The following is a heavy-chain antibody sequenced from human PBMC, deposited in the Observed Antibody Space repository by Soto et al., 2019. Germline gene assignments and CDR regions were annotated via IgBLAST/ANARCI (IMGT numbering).Heavy chain of an antibody. J-gene: IGHJ4*02. CDR3: TTDPLGAH. Sequence: EEQLVESGGGLVKPGGSLRLSCTASGFTFSNAWMSWVRQAPGKGLERVGRVKSILDVGTTDYAAPVKGRFTISRDDSKNTLYGQMISLKTEDTAVYYCTTDPLGAHWGQGTLVTVSS. D-gene: IGHD3-10*01. CDR1: GFTFSNAW. V-gene: IGHV3-15*01. CDR2: VKSILDVGTT.